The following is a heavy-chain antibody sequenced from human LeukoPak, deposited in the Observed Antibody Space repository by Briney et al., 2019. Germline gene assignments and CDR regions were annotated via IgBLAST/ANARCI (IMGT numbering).Heavy chain of an antibody. D-gene: IGHD3-3*01. Sequence: GASVKLSCKAAGYAFSGYYIHWVRQAPGQGLELMGRIIPKSGDSKYTQKFQGRVAMTRDTSITTAYMDLPRLTSDDTAAYFCAMSWSGSRGYAGTMWFYDIWGQGTLVIVSS. J-gene: IGHJ3*02. CDR1: GYAFSGYY. CDR2: IIPKSGDS. CDR3: AMSWSGSRGYAGTMWFYDI. V-gene: IGHV1-2*06.